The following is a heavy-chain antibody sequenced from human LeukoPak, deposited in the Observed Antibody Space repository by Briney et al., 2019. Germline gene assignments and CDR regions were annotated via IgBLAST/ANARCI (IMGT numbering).Heavy chain of an antibody. J-gene: IGHJ5*02. V-gene: IGHV1-18*01. D-gene: IGHD3-16*01. CDR1: GYTFTSYG. Sequence: ASVKVSCKASGYTFTSYGISWVRQAPGQGLEWVGWISAYNGNTNYAQKLQGRVTMTTDTSTSTAYMELRSLRSDDTAVYYCARGRGDYVWGSYSWFDPWGQGTLVTVSS. CDR2: ISAYNGNT. CDR3: ARGRGDYVWGSYSWFDP.